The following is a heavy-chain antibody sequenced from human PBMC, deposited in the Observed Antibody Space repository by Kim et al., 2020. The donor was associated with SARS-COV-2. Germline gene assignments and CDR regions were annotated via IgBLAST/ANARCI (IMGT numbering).Heavy chain of an antibody. D-gene: IGHD7-27*01. CDR3: ARDLGSDNWGGYYYYGMDV. CDR2: ISSSSSYI. V-gene: IGHV3-21*01. Sequence: GGSLRLSCAASGFTFSSYSMNWVRQAPGKGLEWVSSISSSSSYIYYADSVKGRFTISRDNANNSLYLQMNSLRAEDTAVYYCARDLGSDNWGGYYYYGMDVWGQGTTVTVSS. CDR1: GFTFSSYS. J-gene: IGHJ6*02.